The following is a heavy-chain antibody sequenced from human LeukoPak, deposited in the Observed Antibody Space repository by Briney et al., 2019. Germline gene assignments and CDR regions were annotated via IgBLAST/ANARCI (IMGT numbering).Heavy chain of an antibody. D-gene: IGHD2-8*01. Sequence: GGSLRLSCAGSKFTVSSNYMSWVRQAPGKGLDWVSVLYSGGIRYYAGSVQGRFTISRDSSKNTLYLQMNYLLPEDTAVYYCASGDCTNGICPDYRGQAIQVTVSS. CDR1: KFTVSSNY. CDR2: LYSGGIR. J-gene: IGHJ4*02. V-gene: IGHV3-66*02. CDR3: ASGDCTNGICPDY.